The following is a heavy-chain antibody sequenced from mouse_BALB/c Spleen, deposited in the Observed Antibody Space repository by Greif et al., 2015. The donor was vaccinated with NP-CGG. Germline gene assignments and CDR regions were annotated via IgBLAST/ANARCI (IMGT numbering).Heavy chain of an antibody. Sequence: QVQLKQSGAELMKPGASVKISCKATGYTFSSYWIEWVKQRPGHGLEWIGEILPGSGSTNYNEKFKGKATFTADTSSNAAYMQRSSRTSGDSGVCCCARSGDGYCFDDWGQGATLTVSS. D-gene: IGHD3-3*01. V-gene: IGHV1-9*01. CDR2: ILPGSGST. J-gene: IGHJ2*01. CDR1: GYTFSSYW. CDR3: ARSGDGYCFDD.